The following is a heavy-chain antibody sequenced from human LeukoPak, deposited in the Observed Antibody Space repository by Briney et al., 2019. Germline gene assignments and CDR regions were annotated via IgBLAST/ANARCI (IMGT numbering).Heavy chain of an antibody. J-gene: IGHJ4*02. Sequence: GRSLRLSCAASGFTFSSYGMHWVRQAPGKGLEWVAIIRYDGSNKYYADSVKGRFTISRDNSKNTLYLQMNSLRAEDTAVYYCAKGSADEYFDYWGQGTLVTVSS. CDR3: AKGSADEYFDY. CDR1: GFTFSSYG. CDR2: IRYDGSNK. V-gene: IGHV3-30*02. D-gene: IGHD6-13*01.